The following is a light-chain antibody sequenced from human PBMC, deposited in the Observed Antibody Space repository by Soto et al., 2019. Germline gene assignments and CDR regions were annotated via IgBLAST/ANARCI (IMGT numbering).Light chain of an antibody. V-gene: IGLV1-44*01. J-gene: IGLJ3*02. CDR1: NSNIGSHT. CDR3: SVWDDSLNGWV. Sequence: QSVLTQPPSASGTPGQRVTISCSGSNSNIGSHTVNWYQQFPGTAPKLLMYSNNQRPSGVPDRFSGSKSGTSASLAISGLQSEDDADYYCSVWDDSLNGWVFGGGTKLTVL. CDR2: SNN.